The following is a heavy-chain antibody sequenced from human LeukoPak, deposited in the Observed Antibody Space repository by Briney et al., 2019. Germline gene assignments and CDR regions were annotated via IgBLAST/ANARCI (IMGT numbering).Heavy chain of an antibody. J-gene: IGHJ4*02. CDR1: GGSISSGSYY. Sequence: SETLSLTCTVSGGSISSGSYYWGWIRQPPGKGLEWIGSIYYSGSTYYNPSLKSRVTISVDTSKNQFSLKLSSVTAADTAVYYCASPLRAPYYYGSGSLGYWGQGTLVTVSS. CDR2: IYYSGST. CDR3: ASPLRAPYYYGSGSLGY. D-gene: IGHD3-10*01. V-gene: IGHV4-39*01.